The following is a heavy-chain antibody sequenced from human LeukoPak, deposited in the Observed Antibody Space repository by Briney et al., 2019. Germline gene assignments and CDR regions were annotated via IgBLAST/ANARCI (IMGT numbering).Heavy chain of an antibody. V-gene: IGHV3-23*01. CDR2: ISGGGGST. CDR1: GFTFSSYA. Sequence: PGGSLRLSCAASGFTFSSYAMSWVRQAPGKGLEWVSAISGGGGSTYYADSVKGRFTISIDNSKNTLYLQMNSLRAEDTAVYYCAKTNDFWSGYLFYFDYWGQGTLVTVSS. D-gene: IGHD3-3*01. J-gene: IGHJ4*02. CDR3: AKTNDFWSGYLFYFDY.